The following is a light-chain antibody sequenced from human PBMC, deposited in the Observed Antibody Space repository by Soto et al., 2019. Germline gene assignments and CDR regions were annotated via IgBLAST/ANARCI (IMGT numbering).Light chain of an antibody. Sequence: QSVLTQPPSVSATPGQKVSISCSGSASNLGGNPVNWYQHLPGAAPKLLIYTNHQRPSGVPDRFSGSKSGTSASLAISGLRSEDEADFYCAAWDDSLNAVVFGGGTKLTVL. CDR3: AAWDDSLNAVV. V-gene: IGLV1-44*01. CDR2: TNH. J-gene: IGLJ2*01. CDR1: ASNLGGNP.